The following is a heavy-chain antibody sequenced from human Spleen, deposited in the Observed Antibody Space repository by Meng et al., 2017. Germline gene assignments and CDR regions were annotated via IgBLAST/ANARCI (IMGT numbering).Heavy chain of an antibody. D-gene: IGHD3-22*01. CDR3: ARGSNYYDSGGPYYGMDV. CDR2: IIPIFGTA. CDR1: GGTFSSYA. J-gene: IGHJ6*02. V-gene: IGHV1-69*13. Sequence: SVKVSCKASGGTFSSYAISWVRQAPGQGLEWMGGIIPIFGTANYAQKFQGRVTITADESTSTAYMELRSLRSDDTAVYFCARGSNYYDSGGPYYGMDVWGQGTTVTVSS.